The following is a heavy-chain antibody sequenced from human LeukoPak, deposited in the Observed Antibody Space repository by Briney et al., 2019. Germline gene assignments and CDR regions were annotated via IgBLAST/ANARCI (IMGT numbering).Heavy chain of an antibody. D-gene: IGHD2-15*01. CDR2: ISAYNGNT. CDR1: GYMFTGYY. J-gene: IGHJ5*02. Sequence: ASVKVSCKASGYMFTGYYMHWVRQAPGQGLEWMGWISAYNGNTNYAQKVQGRVTLTTDTSTSTAYMELRSLRSDDTAVYYCAREGYCSGGICYSTMNWFDPRGQGTLVTVSS. V-gene: IGHV1-18*04. CDR3: AREGYCSGGICYSTMNWFDP.